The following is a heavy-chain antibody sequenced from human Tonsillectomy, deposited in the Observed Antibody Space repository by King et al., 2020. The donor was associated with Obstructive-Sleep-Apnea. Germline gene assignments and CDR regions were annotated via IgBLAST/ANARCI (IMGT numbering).Heavy chain of an antibody. D-gene: IGHD1-26*01. J-gene: IGHJ4*02. CDR1: GFTFSSYA. CDR3: AKGSKVGATTGDY. Sequence: VQLVESGGGLVQPGGSLRLTCAASGFTFSSYAMSWVRQAPGKGLEWVSAISGSGGSTYYADAVKGRFTISRDNSKNTLDLQMCSLRADDTAVYYCAKGSKVGATTGDYWGQGTLVTVSS. V-gene: IGHV3-23*04. CDR2: ISGSGGST.